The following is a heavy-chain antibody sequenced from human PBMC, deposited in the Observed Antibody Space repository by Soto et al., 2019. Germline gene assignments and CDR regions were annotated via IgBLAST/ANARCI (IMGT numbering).Heavy chain of an antibody. J-gene: IGHJ4*02. CDR3: ARGRRRVVPAATPNFDY. CDR2: IYYSGST. CDR1: GGSISSYY. V-gene: IGHV4-59*12. D-gene: IGHD2-2*02. Sequence: SETLSLTCTVSGGSISSYYWSWIRQPPGKGLEWIGYIYYSGSTNYNPSLKSRVTISVDTSKNQFSLKLSSVTAADTAVYYCARGRRRVVPAATPNFDYWGQGTLVTVSS.